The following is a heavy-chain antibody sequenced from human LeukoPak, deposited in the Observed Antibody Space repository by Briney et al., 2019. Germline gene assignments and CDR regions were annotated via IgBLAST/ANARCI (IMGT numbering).Heavy chain of an antibody. CDR2: IYAGGTT. Sequence: GGSLRPSCAASDFTVSSNYMSWVRQAPGKGLEWVSIIYAGGTTYYADSVKGRFTISRDNSKNTLYLQMNSLRAEDTAVYYCAREEASSAAIDHWGQGTLVTVSS. V-gene: IGHV3-53*01. J-gene: IGHJ4*02. CDR1: DFTVSSNY. CDR3: AREEASSAAIDH. D-gene: IGHD6-6*01.